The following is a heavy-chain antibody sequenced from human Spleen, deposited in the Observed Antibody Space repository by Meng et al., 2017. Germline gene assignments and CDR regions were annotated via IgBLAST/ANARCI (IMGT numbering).Heavy chain of an antibody. J-gene: IGHJ6*02. CDR1: GYSISSGYY. D-gene: IGHD5-18*01. CDR3: AREGYNYGIPSRYYFYYGLDV. V-gene: IGHV4-38-2*02. CDR2: IYHSGST. Sequence: SETLSLTCTVSGYSISSGYYWGWIRQPPGKGLEWIGSIYHSGSTYYNPSLKSRVTLSVDTSKNQFSLKLSSVTAADTAVYYCAREGYNYGIPSRYYFYYGLDVWGQGTTVTVSS.